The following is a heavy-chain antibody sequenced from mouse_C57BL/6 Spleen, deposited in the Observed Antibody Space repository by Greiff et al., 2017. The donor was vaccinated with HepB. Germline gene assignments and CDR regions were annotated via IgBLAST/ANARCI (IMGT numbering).Heavy chain of an antibody. CDR2: IDPENGDT. V-gene: IGHV14-4*01. CDR3: TKGGLRRVYYFDY. D-gene: IGHD2-4*01. J-gene: IGHJ2*01. Sequence: EVQLKQSGAELVRPGASVKLSCTASGFNIKDDYMHWVKQRPEQGLEWIGWIDPENGDTEYASKFQGKATITADTSSNTAYLQLSSLTSEDTAVYYCTKGGLRRVYYFDYWGQGTTLTVSS. CDR1: GFNIKDDY.